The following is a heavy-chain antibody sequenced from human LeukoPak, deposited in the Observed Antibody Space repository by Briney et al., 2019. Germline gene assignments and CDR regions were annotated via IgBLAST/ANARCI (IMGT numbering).Heavy chain of an antibody. CDR3: AREPQLIGPRFGANWFDP. D-gene: IGHD2-2*01. V-gene: IGHV1-69*06. J-gene: IGHJ5*02. CDR2: IIPIFGTA. CDR1: GGTFSSYA. Sequence: SVKVSCKASGGTFSSYAISWVRQAPGQGLEWMGGIIPIFGTANYAQKFQGRVTITADKSTSTAYMELSSLRSEDTAVYYCAREPQLIGPRFGANWFDPWGQGTLVTVSS.